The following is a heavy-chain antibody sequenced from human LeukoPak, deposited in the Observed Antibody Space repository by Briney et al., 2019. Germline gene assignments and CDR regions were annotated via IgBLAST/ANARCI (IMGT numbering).Heavy chain of an antibody. Sequence: ASVKVSCKASGYTFTSYGISWVRQAPGQGLEWMGWISAYNGDTNYAQKLQGRVTMTTDTYTSTAYMELRSLRSDDTAVYYCARDRVGIAVAGTPWGAFDIWGQGTMVTVSS. J-gene: IGHJ3*02. CDR3: ARDRVGIAVAGTPWGAFDI. CDR1: GYTFTSYG. V-gene: IGHV1-18*01. D-gene: IGHD6-19*01. CDR2: ISAYNGDT.